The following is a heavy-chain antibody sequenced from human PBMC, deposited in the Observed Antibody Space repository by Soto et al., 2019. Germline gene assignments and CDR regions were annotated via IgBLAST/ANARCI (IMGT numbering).Heavy chain of an antibody. J-gene: IGHJ6*02. CDR1: GYTFTSYG. D-gene: IGHD2-15*01. V-gene: IGHV1-18*01. CDR2: ISAYNGNT. Sequence: ASVKVSCKASGYTFTSYGISWVRQAPGQGLEWMGWISAYNGNTNYAQKLQGRVTMTTDTSTSTAYMELGSLRSDDTAVYYCARDLGCPSCSHNYYYYYGMDVWGQGTTVTVSS. CDR3: ARDLGCPSCSHNYYYYYGMDV.